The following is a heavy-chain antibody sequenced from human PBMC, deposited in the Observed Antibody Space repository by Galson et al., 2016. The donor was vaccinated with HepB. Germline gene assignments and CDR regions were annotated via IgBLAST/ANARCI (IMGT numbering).Heavy chain of an antibody. CDR2: IKIKTAGGTT. CDR1: GFTFSNTW. V-gene: IGHV3-15*01. J-gene: IGHJ6*02. D-gene: IGHD2-2*01. Sequence: SLRLSCAASGFTFSNTWMSSVRQAPGKGLEWVGRIKIKTAGGTTDYAAPVKGRFTISTDDSKNTLYLQMNSLKTEDTAVYYCTTEVPALSDYYYGMDVWGQGTTVTVSS. CDR3: TTEVPALSDYYYGMDV.